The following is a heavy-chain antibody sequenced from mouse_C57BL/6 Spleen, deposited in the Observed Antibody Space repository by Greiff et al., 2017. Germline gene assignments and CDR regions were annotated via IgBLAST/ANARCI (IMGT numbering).Heavy chain of an antibody. V-gene: IGHV1-15*01. J-gene: IGHJ2*01. D-gene: IGHD3-2*02. Sequence: VQLQQSGAELVRPGASVTLSCKASGYTFTDYEMHWVKQTPVHGLEWIGAIDPETGGTAYNQKFKGKAILTADKSSSTAYMELRSLTSEDSAVYYCTRSDSSGPVLFDDWGQGTTLTVSS. CDR2: IDPETGGT. CDR3: TRSDSSGPVLFDD. CDR1: GYTFTDYE.